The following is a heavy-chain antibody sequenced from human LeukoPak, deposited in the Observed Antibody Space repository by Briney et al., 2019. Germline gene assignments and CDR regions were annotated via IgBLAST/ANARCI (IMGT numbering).Heavy chain of an antibody. CDR3: ARGSHYVWGSQDLDY. D-gene: IGHD3-16*01. V-gene: IGHV3-48*03. J-gene: IGHJ4*02. CDR1: GFTFSSYE. Sequence: PGGSLRLSCAASGFTFSSYEMNWVRQAPGKGLEWVSYISSSGSTIYYADSVKGRFTISRDNAKNSLYLQMNSLRAEDTAVYYCARGSHYVWGSQDLDYWGQGTLVTVSS. CDR2: ISSSGSTI.